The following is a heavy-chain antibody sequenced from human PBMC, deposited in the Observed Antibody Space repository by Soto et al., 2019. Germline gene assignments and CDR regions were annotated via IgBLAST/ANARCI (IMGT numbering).Heavy chain of an antibody. D-gene: IGHD3-3*01. V-gene: IGHV3-30*18. CDR3: AKSFMYYDFWSGYYSGDYFDY. CDR2: ISYDGSNK. CDR1: GFTFSSYG. Sequence: GGSLRLSXAASGFTFSSYGMHWVRQAPGKGLEWVAVISYDGSNKYYADSVKGRFTISRDNSKNTLYLQMNSLRAEDTAVYYCAKSFMYYDFWSGYYSGDYFDYWGQGTLVTVSS. J-gene: IGHJ4*02.